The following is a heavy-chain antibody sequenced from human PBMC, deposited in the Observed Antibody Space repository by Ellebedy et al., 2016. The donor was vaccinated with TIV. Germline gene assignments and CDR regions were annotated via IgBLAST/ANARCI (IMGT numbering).Heavy chain of an antibody. D-gene: IGHD5-24*01. CDR1: RGSVSSGSNY. CDR3: ARDGMATINYFDY. Sequence: SETLSLTXTVSRGSVSSGSNYWTWIRQPPGKGLEWIGWIFYSGSTNYNPSLKSRVTMSIDTSKSQFSLKLSSVIAADTAVYYCARDGMATINYFDYWGQGTLVTVSS. CDR2: IFYSGST. J-gene: IGHJ4*02. V-gene: IGHV4-61*01.